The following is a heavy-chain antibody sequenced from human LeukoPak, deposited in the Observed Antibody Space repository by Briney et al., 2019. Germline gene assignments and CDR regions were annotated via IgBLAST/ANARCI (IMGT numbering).Heavy chain of an antibody. V-gene: IGHV1-46*01. CDR2: INPTGGST. Sequence: ASVKVSCKASGYTFSNYNVHWVRQAPGQGLEWMGIINPTGGSTNYAQKFQGRVTMTRDTSISTAYMELSRLRSDDTAVYYCARPYSSSWYRDAFDIWGQGTMVTVSS. CDR1: GYTFSNYN. J-gene: IGHJ3*02. CDR3: ARPYSSSWYRDAFDI. D-gene: IGHD6-13*01.